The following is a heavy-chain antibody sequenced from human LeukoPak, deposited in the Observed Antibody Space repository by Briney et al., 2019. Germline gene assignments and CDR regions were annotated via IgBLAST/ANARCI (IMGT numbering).Heavy chain of an antibody. CDR2: IIPILGIA. Sequence: SVKVSCKASGGTFISYAISWVRQAPGQGLEWMGRIIPILGIANYAQKFQGRVTITADKSTSTAYMELSSLRSEDTAVYYCARDVTTVTTYPNYYYYGMDVWGQGTTVTVSS. CDR1: GGTFISYA. V-gene: IGHV1-69*04. J-gene: IGHJ6*02. CDR3: ARDVTTVTTYPNYYYYGMDV. D-gene: IGHD4-11*01.